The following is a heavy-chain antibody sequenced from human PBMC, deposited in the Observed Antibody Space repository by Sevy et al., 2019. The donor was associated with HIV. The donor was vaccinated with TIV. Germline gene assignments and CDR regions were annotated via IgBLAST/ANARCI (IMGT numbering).Heavy chain of an antibody. D-gene: IGHD5-12*01. CDR1: GFTFSSYG. CDR2: IRYDGSNK. Sequence: GGSLRLSCAASGFTFSSYGMHWVRQAPGKGLEWVAFIRYDGSNKYYADSVKGRFTISRDTSKSTVYLQMDSLRAEDTAVYYCARDLYSGYANYYYYGMDVWGQGTTVTVSS. CDR3: ARDLYSGYANYYYYGMDV. J-gene: IGHJ6*02. V-gene: IGHV3-30*02.